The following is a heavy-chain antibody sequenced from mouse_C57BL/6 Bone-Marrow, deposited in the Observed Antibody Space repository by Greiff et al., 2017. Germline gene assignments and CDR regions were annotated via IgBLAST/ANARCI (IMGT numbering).Heavy chain of an antibody. CDR2: ISNGGGSP. Sequence: EVMLVESGGGLVQPGGSLKLSCAASGFTFSDYYMYWVRQTPEKRLEWVAYISNGGGSPYYPDTVKGRFTIARDNSKNTLYLQMSRLKSEDTAMYYCARHNYYGSSYVLDYWGQGTTLTVSS. CDR1: GFTFSDYY. V-gene: IGHV5-12*01. J-gene: IGHJ2*01. CDR3: ARHNYYGSSYVLDY. D-gene: IGHD1-1*01.